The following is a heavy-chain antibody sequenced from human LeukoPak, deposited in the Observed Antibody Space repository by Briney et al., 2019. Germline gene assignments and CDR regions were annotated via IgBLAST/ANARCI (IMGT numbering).Heavy chain of an antibody. CDR2: IQHSGST. V-gene: IGHV4-4*02. Sequence: PSGTLSLTCGVSGVSLSSSNWWTWVRPPPGKGLEWIGEIQHSGSTNYNPSLKSRVTLSVDKSKNHFSLNLISVTAADTAVYYCARLLTGSTSWHIDYWGQGTLVTVSS. CDR3: ARLLTGSTSWHIDY. CDR1: GVSLSSSNW. J-gene: IGHJ4*02. D-gene: IGHD2-2*01.